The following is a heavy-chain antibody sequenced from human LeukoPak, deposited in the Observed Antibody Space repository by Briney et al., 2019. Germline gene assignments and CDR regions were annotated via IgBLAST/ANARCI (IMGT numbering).Heavy chain of an antibody. Sequence: ASVTVSCTASVYTFTVYYIHWVRQAPGQGLEWMGWINPDSGGTKYAQKFQGRVTMTRDRSISTAYMELSRLTSDDTAVYYCAREGQYYDTSGFFDYWGQGTLVTVSS. CDR1: VYTFTVYY. V-gene: IGHV1-2*02. J-gene: IGHJ4*02. CDR3: AREGQYYDTSGFFDY. D-gene: IGHD3-22*01. CDR2: INPDSGGT.